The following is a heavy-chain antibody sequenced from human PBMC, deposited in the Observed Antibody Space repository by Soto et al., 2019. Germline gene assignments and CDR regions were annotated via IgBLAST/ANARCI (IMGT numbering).Heavy chain of an antibody. CDR1: GFTFSDSA. Sequence: EVQLVESGGGLVQPGGSLKLSCAASGFTFSDSAMHWVRQASGKGLEWVGRIRSKANSYATAYAASVKGRFTISRDDSKNTAYLQMNSLKTEDTAVYYCTRNGYSSGSDYWGQGTLVTVSS. D-gene: IGHD6-19*01. CDR3: TRNGYSSGSDY. CDR2: IRSKANSYAT. V-gene: IGHV3-73*02. J-gene: IGHJ4*02.